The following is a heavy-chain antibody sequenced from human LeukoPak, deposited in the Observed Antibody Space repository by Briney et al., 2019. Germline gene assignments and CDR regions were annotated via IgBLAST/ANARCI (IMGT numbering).Heavy chain of an antibody. CDR1: GFTFSSYA. J-gene: IGHJ4*02. D-gene: IGHD3-10*01. V-gene: IGHV3-30-3*01. CDR2: ISYDGSNK. CDR3: ARDLRWGFGSGSYYDY. Sequence: GRSLRLSCAASGFTFSSYAVHWARQAPGTGLEWVAFISYDGSNKYYADSVKGRFTISRGNSKNTLYLQMNSLRAEDTAVYYCARDLRWGFGSGSYYDYWGQGTLVTVSS.